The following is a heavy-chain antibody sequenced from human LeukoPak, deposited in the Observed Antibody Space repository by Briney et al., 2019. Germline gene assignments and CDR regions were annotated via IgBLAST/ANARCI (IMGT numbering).Heavy chain of an antibody. CDR3: AKAAIVATARYYFDY. J-gene: IGHJ4*02. D-gene: IGHD5-12*01. Sequence: GGSLRLSCATSGFTFSTNAMSWVRQAPGKGLEWISAIGSGGTPIYYADSVRGRFTISRDNFKSTLYLQMNSLRVDDTAVYFCAKAAIVATARYYFDYWGQGTLSPSPQ. CDR1: GFTFSTNA. CDR2: IGSGGTPI. V-gene: IGHV3-23*01.